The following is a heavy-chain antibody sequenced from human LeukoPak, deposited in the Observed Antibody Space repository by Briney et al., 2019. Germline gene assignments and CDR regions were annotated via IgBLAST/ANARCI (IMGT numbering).Heavy chain of an antibody. CDR2: ISGSGGRT. CDR1: GFTFSSYA. D-gene: IGHD2-21*01. J-gene: IGHJ4*02. Sequence: GGSLRLSCAASGFTFSSYAMSWVRQAPGKGLEWVSAISGSGGRTYYADSVKGRFTISRDNAKNTLYLQMNSLRPEDTAVYYCARDNSAFDYWGQGTLVTVSS. V-gene: IGHV3-23*01. CDR3: ARDNSAFDY.